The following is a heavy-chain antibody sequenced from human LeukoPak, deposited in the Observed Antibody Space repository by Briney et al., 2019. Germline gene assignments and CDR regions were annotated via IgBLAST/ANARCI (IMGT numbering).Heavy chain of an antibody. J-gene: IGHJ4*02. Sequence: GGSLRLSCEASGFTFDDYAMDWVRQAPGKGLEWVSGISWDSRSIAHAASVKGRFTISRDNAKNSLYLQMNSLKAEDTAFYYCASKDDKVGTRPFDYWGQGILVTVSS. CDR2: ISWDSRSI. V-gene: IGHV3-9*01. D-gene: IGHD1-26*01. CDR1: GFTFDDYA. CDR3: ASKDDKVGTRPFDY.